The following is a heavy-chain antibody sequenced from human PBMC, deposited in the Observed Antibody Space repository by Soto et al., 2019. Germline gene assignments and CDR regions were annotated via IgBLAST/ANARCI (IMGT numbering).Heavy chain of an antibody. D-gene: IGHD2-8*02. J-gene: IGHJ4*02. V-gene: IGHV3-33*01. CDR1: GVTFSTYG. Sequence: GSLRLSCEASGVTFSTYGMHWVRQAPGKGLEWVAIIWNDGSNEYYADSVKGRFTISRDNSKNTLYLQLRNLRAEDSAVYFCARDQTDTGGYSDSWGEGTMVTV. CDR3: ARDQTDTGGYSDS. CDR2: IWNDGSNE.